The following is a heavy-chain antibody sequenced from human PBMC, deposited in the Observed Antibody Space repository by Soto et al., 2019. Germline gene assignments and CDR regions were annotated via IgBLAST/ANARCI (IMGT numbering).Heavy chain of an antibody. J-gene: IGHJ4*02. D-gene: IGHD2-15*01. Sequence: EVQLLDSGGGLVQPGGSLRLSCAASGFTFSNYAMSWVRQAPGKGLEWVSGVGGSGDSTYNADSVKGRFTISRDNSKDTLYLHMNSLRAEDTAVYYCAKSPLGYCSGGSCYPPHYFDYWGQGTLVTVSS. CDR3: AKSPLGYCSGGSCYPPHYFDY. CDR2: VGGSGDST. V-gene: IGHV3-23*01. CDR1: GFTFSNYA.